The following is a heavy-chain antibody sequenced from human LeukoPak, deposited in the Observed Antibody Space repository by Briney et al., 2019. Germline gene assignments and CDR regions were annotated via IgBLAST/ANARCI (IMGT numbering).Heavy chain of an antibody. CDR1: GGSISSSSYY. Sequence: SETLSLTCTVSGGSISSSSYYWGWIRQPPGKGLEWIGSIYYSGSTYYNPSLKSRVTISVDTSKNQFSLKLSSVTAADTAVYYCARLVGSLKSSFNYWGKGTLVTVPS. CDR2: IYYSGST. V-gene: IGHV4-39*01. D-gene: IGHD2-21*01. J-gene: IGHJ4*02. CDR3: ARLVGSLKSSFNY.